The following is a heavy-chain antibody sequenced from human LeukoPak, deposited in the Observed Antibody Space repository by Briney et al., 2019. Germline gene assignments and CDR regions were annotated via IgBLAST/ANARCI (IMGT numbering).Heavy chain of an antibody. Sequence: SETLSLTCTVSGGSISSYYWSWIRQLPGKGLEWIGYIYYSGSTNYNPSLKSRVTISVDTSKNQFSLKLSSVTAADTAVYYCARGSDKWDCWFDPWGQGTLVTASS. J-gene: IGHJ5*02. CDR1: GGSISSYY. V-gene: IGHV4-59*12. CDR2: IYYSGST. CDR3: ARGSDKWDCWFDP. D-gene: IGHD1-26*01.